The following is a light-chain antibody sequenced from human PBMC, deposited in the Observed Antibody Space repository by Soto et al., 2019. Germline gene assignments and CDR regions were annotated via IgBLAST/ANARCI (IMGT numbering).Light chain of an antibody. J-gene: IGKJ4*01. CDR3: QQSYSTPLT. CDR2: AAS. Sequence: DIQMTQSPSSLSASLVYIFTITCXASQSISSYLNWYQQKPGKAPKLLIYAASSLQSGVPSRFSGSGSGTDFTLTISSLQPEDFATYYCQQSYSTPLTFGGGTKVDIK. CDR1: QSISSY. V-gene: IGKV1-39*01.